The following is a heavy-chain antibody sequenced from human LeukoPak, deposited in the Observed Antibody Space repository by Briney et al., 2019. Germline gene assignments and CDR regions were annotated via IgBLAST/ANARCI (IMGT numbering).Heavy chain of an antibody. J-gene: IGHJ4*02. CDR2: INHSGYT. D-gene: IGHD4-17*01. V-gene: IGHV4-34*01. CDR1: GVSFNDYY. CDR3: TRMTTGHDY. Sequence: SETLSLTCAVSGVSFNDYYWIWVRLTPGKGLEWIGEINHSGYTNYSPSLKSRVTLSIDTSRKQFSLNLRSVSVADTGIYYCTRMTTGHDYWGQGTLVTVSS.